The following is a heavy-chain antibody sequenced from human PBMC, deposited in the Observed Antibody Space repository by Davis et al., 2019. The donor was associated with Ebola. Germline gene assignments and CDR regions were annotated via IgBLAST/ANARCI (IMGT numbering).Heavy chain of an antibody. J-gene: IGHJ6*01. D-gene: IGHD2-15*01. CDR2: ISSSSSYI. CDR3: ARAEYCSGGSCYLILNNYAMDV. CDR1: GFTFSSYG. Sequence: GESLKISCAASGFTFSSYGMNWVRQAPGKGLEWVSAISSSSSYIYYADSVKGRFTISRDNSKNTLYLQMNSLRAEDTAVYYCARAEYCSGGSCYLILNNYAMDVWGQGTTVTVSS. V-gene: IGHV3-21*01.